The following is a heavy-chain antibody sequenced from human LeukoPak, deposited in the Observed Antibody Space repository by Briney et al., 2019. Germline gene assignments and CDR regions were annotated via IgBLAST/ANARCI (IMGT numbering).Heavy chain of an antibody. D-gene: IGHD3-22*01. Sequence: GGSLRLSCEVSGITLSNYGMSWVRQAPGKGLEWVAGISASGGRTNYADSVKGRFTVSRDNPKNTLYLQMNSLRAEDTAVYFCAKRGVVIRVILVGFHKEANYFDSWGQGALVTVPS. V-gene: IGHV3-23*01. CDR3: AKRGVVIRVILVGFHKEANYFDS. J-gene: IGHJ4*02. CDR1: GITLSNYG. CDR2: ISASGGRT.